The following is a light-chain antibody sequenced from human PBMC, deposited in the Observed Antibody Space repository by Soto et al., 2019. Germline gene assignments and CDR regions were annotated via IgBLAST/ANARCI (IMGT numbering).Light chain of an antibody. V-gene: IGLV2-23*01. CDR3: CSYARSSTVV. Sequence: QSALTQPASVSGSPGQSITISCSGTSNDVGSFNLVSWYQQHPGKVPKLMIYEATKRPSGVSNRFSGSKSGNTASMTISGLQAGDEADYYCCSYARSSTVVFGGGTKVTVL. J-gene: IGLJ2*01. CDR2: EAT. CDR1: SNDVGSFNL.